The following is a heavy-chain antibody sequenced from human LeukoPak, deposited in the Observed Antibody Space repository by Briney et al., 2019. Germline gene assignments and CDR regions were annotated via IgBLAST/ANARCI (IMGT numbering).Heavy chain of an antibody. Sequence: SETLSLTCTVSGGSINNYYWSWIRQPAGKGLEWIGLIYSSGSTSYNPSLKSRVTMSVDTSKKQFSLRLSSVTAADTAVYYCARDASAMALCYWGQGTLVTVSS. CDR3: ARDASAMALCY. CDR2: IYSSGST. J-gene: IGHJ4*02. D-gene: IGHD5-18*01. CDR1: GGSINNYY. V-gene: IGHV4-4*07.